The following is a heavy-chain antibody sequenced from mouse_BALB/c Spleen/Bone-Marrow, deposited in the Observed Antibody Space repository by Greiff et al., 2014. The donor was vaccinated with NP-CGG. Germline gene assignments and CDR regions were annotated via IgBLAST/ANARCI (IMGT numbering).Heavy chain of an antibody. J-gene: IGHJ4*01. Sequence: QVQLKESGPDLVAPSQSLSITCTVSGFSLNSYGVHWVRQPPGKGLEWLGVIWSDGSTTYNSALKSRLSISKDNSKSQLFLKMNSLQTDGTAMYYCARHERGYPYAMDYWGQGTSVTVSS. CDR2: IWSDGST. CDR1: GFSLNSYG. CDR3: ARHERGYPYAMDY. V-gene: IGHV2-6-2*01. D-gene: IGHD2-2*01.